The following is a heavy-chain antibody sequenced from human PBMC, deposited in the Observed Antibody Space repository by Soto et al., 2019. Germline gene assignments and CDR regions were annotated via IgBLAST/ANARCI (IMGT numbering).Heavy chain of an antibody. CDR1: GFTFSSYA. CDR2: ISGSGGTT. V-gene: IGHV3-23*01. J-gene: IGHJ4*02. Sequence: PGGSLRLSCAASGFTFSSYAMSWVRQAPGKGLEWVSAISGSGGTTYYADSVKGRFTISRDNSKNTLYLQMNSLRVEDTAVYYCARAVTGWYVVGPFDYWGQGTLVTVS. D-gene: IGHD6-19*01. CDR3: ARAVTGWYVVGPFDY.